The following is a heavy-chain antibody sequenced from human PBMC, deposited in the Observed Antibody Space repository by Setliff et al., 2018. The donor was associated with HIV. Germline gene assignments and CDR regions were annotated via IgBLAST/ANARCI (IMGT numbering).Heavy chain of an antibody. J-gene: IGHJ4*02. V-gene: IGHV3-21*01. CDR3: ARQGNWEFDY. Sequence: PGGSLRLSCAASGFTLSSYSMNWVRQAPGKGLEWVSSITSGSTYVNYADSVKGRFSISRDNSKNSLYLQMISLRAEDTALYYCARQGNWEFDYWGQGTLVTVSS. CDR2: ITSGSTYV. D-gene: IGHD7-27*01. CDR1: GFTLSSYS.